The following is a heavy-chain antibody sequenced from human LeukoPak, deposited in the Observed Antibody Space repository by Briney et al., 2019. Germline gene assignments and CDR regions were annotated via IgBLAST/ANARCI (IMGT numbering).Heavy chain of an antibody. J-gene: IGHJ4*02. CDR1: GFRFCNYL. CDR2: MKQDGSAR. Sequence: PGGALRLSCAGSGFRFCNYLMAWVRQAPGKGPEWVANMKQDGSARHYADSVKGRFTTSRDNAQNSVYLQMNSLRAEDTAVYYCARDVVGSLDYWGLGTLVTVSS. CDR3: ARDVVGSLDY. D-gene: IGHD2-15*01. V-gene: IGHV3-7*01.